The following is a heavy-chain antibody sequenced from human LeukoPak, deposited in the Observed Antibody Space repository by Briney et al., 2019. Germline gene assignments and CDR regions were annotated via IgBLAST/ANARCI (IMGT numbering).Heavy chain of an antibody. CDR1: GFSFSSYS. J-gene: IGHJ4*02. Sequence: GGSLLLSCAASGFSFSSYSMNWVRQAPGKGLEWVSYIRSRDGAIYYAASVKGRFTISTDNARKSLYLQMNSLREEDTAVYYCARDSSWSFDYWGQGTLVTVSS. D-gene: IGHD2-15*01. V-gene: IGHV3-48*02. CDR2: IRSRDGAI. CDR3: ARDSSWSFDY.